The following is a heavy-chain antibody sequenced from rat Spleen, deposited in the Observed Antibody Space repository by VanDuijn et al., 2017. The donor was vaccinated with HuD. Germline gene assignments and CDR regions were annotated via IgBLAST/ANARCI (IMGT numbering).Heavy chain of an antibody. CDR3: ATELGFDY. J-gene: IGHJ2*01. Sequence: EVQLVESGGGLVQPGRSLKLSCAASGFTFSNFGVHWIRQAPTKGLEWVASISPTGGHTYYRDTVKDRFTISRDNAKSTLYLQIDSLRSEDTATYYCATELGFDYWGQGVMVTVSS. V-gene: IGHV5-19*01. CDR1: GFTFSNFG. CDR2: ISPTGGHT.